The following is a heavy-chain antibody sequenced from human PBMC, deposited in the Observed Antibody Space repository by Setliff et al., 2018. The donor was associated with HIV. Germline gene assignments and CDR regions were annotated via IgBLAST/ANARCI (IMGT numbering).Heavy chain of an antibody. CDR2: IHPGDSDI. D-gene: IGHD6-19*01. CDR3: ARVAVPSTVYYYYHMDV. J-gene: IGHJ6*03. CDR1: GYSFTSYW. V-gene: IGHV5-51*01. Sequence: GESLKISCKGSGYSFTSYWIGWVRQMPGKGLEWMGIIHPGDSDIRYSPSFQGQVTFSADKSISTAYPQWSSLKASDTAIYYCARVAVPSTVYYYYHMDVWGKGTAVTVSS.